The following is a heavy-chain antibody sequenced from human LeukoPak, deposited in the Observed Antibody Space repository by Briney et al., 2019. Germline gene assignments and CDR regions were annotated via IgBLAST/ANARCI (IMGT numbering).Heavy chain of an antibody. J-gene: IGHJ6*03. V-gene: IGHV3-48*01. D-gene: IGHD5/OR15-5a*01. CDR1: GFTFSSYA. Sequence: GGSLRLSCAASGFTFSSYAMHWVRQAPGKGLEWVSYISSSSTIYYADSVKGRFTISRENAKNSLYLQMNSLRAGDTAVYYCARGAPESTYYYYYMDVWGKGTTVTVSS. CDR2: ISSSSTI. CDR3: ARGAPESTYYYYYMDV.